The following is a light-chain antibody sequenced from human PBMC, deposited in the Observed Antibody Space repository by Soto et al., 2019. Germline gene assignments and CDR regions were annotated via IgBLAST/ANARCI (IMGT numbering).Light chain of an antibody. CDR2: EAS. V-gene: IGKV3-11*01. Sequence: IVLTQSPATLSLSPWERATLSCRASQSVSSYLAWYQQRPGQAPRLLIYEASDRATGIPARFSGSGSGTDFTLTINDLEPEDSAVYYCQQRSNWPHFGQGTRLEIK. J-gene: IGKJ5*01. CDR3: QQRSNWPH. CDR1: QSVSSY.